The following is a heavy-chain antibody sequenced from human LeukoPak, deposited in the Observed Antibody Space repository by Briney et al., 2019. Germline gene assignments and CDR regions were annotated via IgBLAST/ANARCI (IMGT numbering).Heavy chain of an antibody. Sequence: SETLSITCAVYGGSFSGYYWSWIRQPPGKGLEWIGEINHSGSTNYNPSLKSRVTISVDTSKNQFSLKLSSVTAADTAVYYCAAYGGNGAEDYWGQGTLVTVSS. V-gene: IGHV4-34*01. CDR3: AAYGGNGAEDY. CDR2: INHSGST. CDR1: GGSFSGYY. J-gene: IGHJ4*02. D-gene: IGHD4-23*01.